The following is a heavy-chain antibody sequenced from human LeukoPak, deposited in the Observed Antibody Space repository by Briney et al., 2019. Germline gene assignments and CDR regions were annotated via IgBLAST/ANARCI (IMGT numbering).Heavy chain of an antibody. CDR2: INSNGGST. CDR1: GFTISSYV. J-gene: IGHJ6*02. CDR3: ARAGYYYYYGMDV. Sequence: GGSLRLSCAASGFTISSYVMSWVRQAPGKGLEWVSAINSNGGSTYYADSVKGRFTISRDNSKNTLYLQMNSLGAEDTAVYYCARAGYYYYYGMDVWGQGTTVTVSS. V-gene: IGHV3-23*01.